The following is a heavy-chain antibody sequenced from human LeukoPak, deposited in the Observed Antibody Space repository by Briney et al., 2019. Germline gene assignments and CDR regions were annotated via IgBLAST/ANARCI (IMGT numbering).Heavy chain of an antibody. D-gene: IGHD6-13*01. CDR3: AKDEGIAAAAPDY. CDR2: IRYDGSNK. CDR1: GFTFSSYG. V-gene: IGHV3-30*02. J-gene: IGHJ4*02. Sequence: GGSLRLSCAASGFTFSSYGMHWVRQAPGKGLEWVAFIRYDGSNKYYADSVKGRLTISRDNSKNTLYLQMNSLRAEDTAVYYCAKDEGIAAAAPDYWGQGTLVTVSS.